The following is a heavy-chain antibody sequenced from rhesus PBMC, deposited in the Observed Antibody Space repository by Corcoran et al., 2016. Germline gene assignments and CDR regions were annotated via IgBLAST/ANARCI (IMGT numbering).Heavy chain of an antibody. CDR3: ARGLAAGLPDY. J-gene: IGHJ4*01. CDR2: IYGMSTST. CDR1: GGSLSDSYR. Sequence: QVQLQESGPGVVKPSETLSLTCAVYGGSLSDSYRWSWLRQPPGEGLEWIGDIYGMSTSTNYNPALKSRVTISKDTSKNQFSVKLSSGTASDTAVYYGARGLAAGLPDYWGQGVLVTVSS. D-gene: IGHD6-13*01. V-gene: IGHV4S10*01.